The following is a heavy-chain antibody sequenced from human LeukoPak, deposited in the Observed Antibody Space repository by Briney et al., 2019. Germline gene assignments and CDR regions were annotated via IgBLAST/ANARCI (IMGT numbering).Heavy chain of an antibody. D-gene: IGHD4-23*01. Sequence: ETLSLTCTVSGGSISSSSYYWGWIRQPPGKGLEWVSSISSSSSYIYYADSVKGRFTISRDNAKNSLYLQMNSLRAEDTAVYYCARADDYGGKGPLDYRGQGTLVTVSS. V-gene: IGHV3-21*01. J-gene: IGHJ4*02. CDR1: GGSISSSS. CDR3: ARADDYGGKGPLDY. CDR2: ISSSSSYI.